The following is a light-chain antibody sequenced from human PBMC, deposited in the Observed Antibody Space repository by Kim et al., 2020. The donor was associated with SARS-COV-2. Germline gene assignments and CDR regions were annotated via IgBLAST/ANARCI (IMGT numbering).Light chain of an antibody. J-gene: IGLJ3*02. CDR2: RNN. Sequence: GQRVTISCSGSSSNIGRNYVYWYQQLPGTAPKLLIYRNNQRPSGVPDRFSGSQSGTSASLAISGLRSEDEAEYYCVAWDDSLSGWVFGGGTQLTVL. CDR3: VAWDDSLSGWV. CDR1: SSNIGRNY. V-gene: IGLV1-47*01.